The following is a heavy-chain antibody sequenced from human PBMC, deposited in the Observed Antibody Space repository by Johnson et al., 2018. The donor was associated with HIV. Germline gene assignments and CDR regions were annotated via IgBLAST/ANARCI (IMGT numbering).Heavy chain of an antibody. D-gene: IGHD2-8*01. Sequence: VQLVESGGGLVKPGGSLRLSCVASGFTFDDYGMNWVRLVPGKGLEWVAGINWNRGRKGSADSLKGRFTISRDNPKHSVHLQMNSLRAEDTAVYYCATRDPTYRPGVFDIWGQGTMVTVSS. CDR3: ATRDPTYRPGVFDI. V-gene: IGHV3-20*04. J-gene: IGHJ3*02. CDR2: INWNRGRK. CDR1: GFTFDDYG.